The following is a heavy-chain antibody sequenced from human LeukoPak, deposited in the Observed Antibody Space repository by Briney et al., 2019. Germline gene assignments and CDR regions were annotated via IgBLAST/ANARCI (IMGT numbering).Heavy chain of an antibody. CDR2: ISYDGSNK. V-gene: IGHV3-30-3*01. Sequence: GRSLRLSCAASGFTFSSYAMHWVRQAPGKGLEWVAVISYDGSNKYYADSVKGRFTISRDNSKNTLYLQMNSLRTEDTAVYYCARESGRRSTKDYLDRWGQGTLVTVSS. J-gene: IGHJ4*02. CDR1: GFTFSSYA. CDR3: ARESGRRSTKDYLDR. D-gene: IGHD2-8*01.